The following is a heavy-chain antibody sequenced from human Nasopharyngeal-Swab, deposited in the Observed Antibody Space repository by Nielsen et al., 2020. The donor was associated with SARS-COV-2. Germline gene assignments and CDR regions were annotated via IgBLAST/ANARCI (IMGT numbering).Heavy chain of an antibody. V-gene: IGHV3-7*01. J-gene: IGHJ6*02. Sequence: GESLKISCAASGFTFTNYWMAWIRQAAGKGLEWVANTNQDGTERYYVDSVKGRFTISRDNSKSTLYLQMNSLRAEDTAVYYCARDWDIVVVPYYYYGMDVWGQGTTVTVSS. D-gene: IGHD2-2*01. CDR3: ARDWDIVVVPYYYYGMDV. CDR2: TNQDGTER. CDR1: GFTFTNYW.